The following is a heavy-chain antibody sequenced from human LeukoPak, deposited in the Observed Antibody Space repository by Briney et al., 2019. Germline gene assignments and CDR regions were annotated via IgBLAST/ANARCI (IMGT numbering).Heavy chain of an antibody. V-gene: IGHV3-33*01. Sequence: HPGGSLRLSCAASGFTFSNYGMHWVRQAPGKGLEWVAVIWYDGTNKYYADSVKGRFTISRDNFKSTLYLQMNSLRAEDTAVYYCARVHGANFYYFDYWGQGTLVTVSS. J-gene: IGHJ4*02. CDR1: GFTFSNYG. CDR2: IWYDGTNK. D-gene: IGHD4/OR15-4a*01. CDR3: ARVHGANFYYFDY.